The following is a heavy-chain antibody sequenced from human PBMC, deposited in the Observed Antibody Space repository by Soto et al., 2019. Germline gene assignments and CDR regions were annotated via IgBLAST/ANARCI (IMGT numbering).Heavy chain of an antibody. V-gene: IGHV4-31*03. CDR2: IYYSGST. Sequence: QVQLQESGPGLVKPSQTLSLTCTVSGGSISSGGYYWSWIRQHPGKGLEWIGYIYYSGSTYYNPSLKSRVTISVDTSKNQFSRMLSSVTAADTAVYYCARRDFDWTLRHWGQGTLVTVSS. J-gene: IGHJ4*02. D-gene: IGHD3-9*01. CDR3: ARRDFDWTLRH. CDR1: GGSISSGGYY.